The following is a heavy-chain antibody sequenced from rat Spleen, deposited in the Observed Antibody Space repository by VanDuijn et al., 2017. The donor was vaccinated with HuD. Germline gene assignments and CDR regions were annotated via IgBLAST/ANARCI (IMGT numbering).Heavy chain of an antibody. D-gene: IGHD1-6*01. J-gene: IGHJ3*01. V-gene: IGHV5S10*01. CDR3: ATGPRILRLDWFAY. CDR2: IIYDGTRA. Sequence: EVQLVESGGGLVQPGRSLRLSCAASGLTFGNYGMAWVRQAPKKGLEWVATIIYDGTRAFYRDSVQGRFTISRDNAKSTLYLQMDSLTSEDTATYYCATGPRILRLDWFAYWGQGTLVTVSS. CDR1: GLTFGNYG.